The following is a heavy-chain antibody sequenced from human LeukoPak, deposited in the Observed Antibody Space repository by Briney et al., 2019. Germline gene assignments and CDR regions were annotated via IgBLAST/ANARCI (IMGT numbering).Heavy chain of an antibody. J-gene: IGHJ4*02. D-gene: IGHD3-9*01. V-gene: IGHV3-30-3*01. CDR3: ASDAGRVILTGYSRLFDY. CDR1: GFTFSSYA. Sequence: GRSLRLSCAASGFTFSSYAMHWVRQAPGKGLEWVAVISYDGGNKYYADSVKGRFTISRDNSKNTLYLQMNSLRAEDTAVYYCASDAGRVILTGYSRLFDYWGQGTLVTVSS. CDR2: ISYDGGNK.